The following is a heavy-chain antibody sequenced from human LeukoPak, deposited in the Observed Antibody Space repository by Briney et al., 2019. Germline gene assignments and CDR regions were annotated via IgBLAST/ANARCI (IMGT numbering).Heavy chain of an antibody. CDR2: ISSSGSTI. CDR1: GFTFSDYY. D-gene: IGHD3-22*01. Sequence: GGSLRLSCAASGFTFSDYYMSWIRQAPGKGLEWVSYISSSGSTIYYADSVKGRFTISRDNAKNSLYLQMNSLRAEDTAVYYCVRVRYYDSSGYYPRAVYGMDVWGQGTTVTVSS. CDR3: VRVRYYDSSGYYPRAVYGMDV. J-gene: IGHJ6*02. V-gene: IGHV3-11*01.